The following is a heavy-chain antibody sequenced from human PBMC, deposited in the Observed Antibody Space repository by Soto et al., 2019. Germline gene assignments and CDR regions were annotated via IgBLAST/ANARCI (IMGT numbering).Heavy chain of an antibody. D-gene: IGHD2-8*01. Sequence: GGSLRLSCAASGFTFSDYYMSWIRQAPGKGLEWVSYISSSSSYTNYADSVKGRFTISRDNAKNSLYLQMNSLRAEDTAVYYCARVLSSNGAFDIWGQGTMVTV. V-gene: IGHV3-11*06. CDR2: ISSSSSYT. J-gene: IGHJ3*02. CDR1: GFTFSDYY. CDR3: ARVLSSNGAFDI.